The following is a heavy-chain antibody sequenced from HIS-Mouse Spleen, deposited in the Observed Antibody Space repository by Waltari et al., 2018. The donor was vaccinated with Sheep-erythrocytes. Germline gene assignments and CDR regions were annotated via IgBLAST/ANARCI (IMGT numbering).Heavy chain of an antibody. CDR2: MKPNSGNT. D-gene: IGHD6-13*01. Sequence: SVKVSCKASGYTFTSYDINWVRQATGQGLEWMGWMKPNSGNTGYAQKFQGRVNMTRNTSISTAFMELSSLRSEETAVYYCARLTSSSWYYYYGMDVWGQGTTVTVSS. CDR3: ARLTSSSWYYYYGMDV. V-gene: IGHV1-8*01. J-gene: IGHJ6*02. CDR1: GYTFTSYD.